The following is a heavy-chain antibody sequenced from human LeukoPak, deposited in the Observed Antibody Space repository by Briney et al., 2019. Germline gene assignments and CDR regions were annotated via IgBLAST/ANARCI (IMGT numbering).Heavy chain of an antibody. J-gene: IGHJ6*04. Sequence: GRSLRLSCAASGFTFSSYGMHWVRQAPGKGLEWVAVISYDGSNKYYADSAKGRFTISRDNSKNTLYLQMNSLRAEDTAVYYCAKTPRKDYYYGMDVWGKGTTVTVSS. CDR1: GFTFSSYG. V-gene: IGHV3-30*18. CDR2: ISYDGSNK. CDR3: AKTPRKDYYYGMDV.